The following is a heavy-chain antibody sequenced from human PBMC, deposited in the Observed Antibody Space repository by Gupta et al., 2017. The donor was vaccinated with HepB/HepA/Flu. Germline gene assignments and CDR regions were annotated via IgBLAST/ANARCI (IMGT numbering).Heavy chain of an antibody. V-gene: IGHV2-26*01. D-gene: IGHD3-3*01. Sequence: GFSLSNARMGVSWIRQPPGKALEWLAHIFSNDEKSYGTSLKSRLTISKDTSKSQVVLTMTNMDPVDTATYYCARTYLFFYYYYYMDVWGKGTTVTVSS. CDR3: ARTYLFFYYYYYMDV. CDR2: IFSNDEK. CDR1: GFSLSNARMG. J-gene: IGHJ6*03.